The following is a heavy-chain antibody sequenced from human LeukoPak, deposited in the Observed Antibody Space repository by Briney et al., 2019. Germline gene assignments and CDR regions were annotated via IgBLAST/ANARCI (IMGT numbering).Heavy chain of an antibody. CDR2: IYYSGST. D-gene: IGHD3-10*01. CDR3: ARDSMVRGVIYYYYYMDV. J-gene: IGHJ6*03. V-gene: IGHV4-39*07. CDR1: GGSISSSGYY. Sequence: SETLSLTCTVSGGSISSSGYYWGWIRQPPGKGLEWIGSIYYSGSTYYNPSLKSRVTISVDTSKNQFSLKLSSVTAADTAVYYCARDSMVRGVIYYYYYMDVWGKGTTVTISS.